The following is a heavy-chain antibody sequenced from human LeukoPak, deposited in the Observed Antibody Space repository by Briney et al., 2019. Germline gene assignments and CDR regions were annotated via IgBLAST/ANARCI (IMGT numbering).Heavy chain of an antibody. D-gene: IGHD2-2*01. Sequence: GGSLRLSCAASGIDFRASGMHWVRQAPGMGLEWVTFIQTDGSDKYYAASVAGRFTITRDNSKNTVYLHMNSLRPDDTALYYCAREGGTVVVGRFDYWGQGTLVTVSS. CDR2: IQTDGSDK. J-gene: IGHJ4*02. V-gene: IGHV3-30*02. CDR1: GIDFRASG. CDR3: AREGGTVVVGRFDY.